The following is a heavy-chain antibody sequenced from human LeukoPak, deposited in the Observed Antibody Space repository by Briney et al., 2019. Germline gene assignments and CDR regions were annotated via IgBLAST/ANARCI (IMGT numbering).Heavy chain of an antibody. Sequence: SETLSLTCAVSGGSISSSNWWSWIRQPPGKGLEWIGYIYYSGSTNYNPSLKSRVTISVDTSKNQFSLKLSSVTAADTAVYYCARDDSGSYPGYYYGMDVWGQGTTVTVSS. CDR2: IYYSGST. V-gene: IGHV4-61*01. J-gene: IGHJ6*02. D-gene: IGHD1-26*01. CDR1: GGSISSSNW. CDR3: ARDDSGSYPGYYYGMDV.